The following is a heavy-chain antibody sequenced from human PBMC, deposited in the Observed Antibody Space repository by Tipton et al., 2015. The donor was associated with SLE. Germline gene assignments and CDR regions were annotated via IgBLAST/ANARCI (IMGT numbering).Heavy chain of an antibody. CDR2: ISYSGST. J-gene: IGHJ4*02. CDR1: GGSISSSNW. D-gene: IGHD2-15*01. CDR3: ARDAYCSGGSCYGFDS. V-gene: IGHV4-4*02. Sequence: TLSLTCAVSGGSISSSNWWSWVRQPPGKGLEWIGHISYSGSTHYNSSLKSRVTMSLDASKNQFSLTVSSVTAADTAVYHCARDAYCSGGSCYGFDSWGPGTLVAVSS.